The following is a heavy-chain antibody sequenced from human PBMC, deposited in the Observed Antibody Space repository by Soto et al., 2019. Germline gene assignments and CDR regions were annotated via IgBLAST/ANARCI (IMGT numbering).Heavy chain of an antibody. V-gene: IGHV4-31*03. CDR2: IYYSGST. Sequence: QVQLQESGPGLVKPSQTLSLTCTVSGGSISSGGYYWSRIRQHPGKGLEWIGYIYYSGSTYYNPSLNSRVTISVDTSKNQVSLKLSSVTAADTAVYYCAREGHYPKDVYWGQGTLVTVSS. CDR3: AREGHYPKDVY. D-gene: IGHD3-10*01. J-gene: IGHJ4*02. CDR1: GGSISSGGYY.